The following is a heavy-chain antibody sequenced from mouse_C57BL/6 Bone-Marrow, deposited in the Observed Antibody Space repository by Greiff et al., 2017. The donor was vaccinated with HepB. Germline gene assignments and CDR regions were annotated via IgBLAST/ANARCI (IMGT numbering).Heavy chain of an antibody. J-gene: IGHJ1*03. D-gene: IGHD1-1*02. V-gene: IGHV5-12*01. CDR3: ARHGGGYWYFDV. CDR2: ISNGGGST. CDR1: GFTFSDYY. Sequence: EVKVVESGGGLVQPGGSLKLSCAASGFTFSDYYMYWVRQTPEKRLEWVAYISNGGGSTYYPDTVKGRFTISRDNAKNTLYLQMSRLKSEDTAMYYCARHGGGYWYFDVWGTGTTVTVSS.